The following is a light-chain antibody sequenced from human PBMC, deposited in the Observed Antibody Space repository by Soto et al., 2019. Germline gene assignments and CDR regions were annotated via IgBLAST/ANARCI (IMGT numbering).Light chain of an antibody. CDR1: QSVGSN. J-gene: IGKJ3*01. Sequence: EIVMTQSPATLSVSPGERATLSCRASQSVGSNLAWYQQKPGQAPRLLIYYASTRDTGVPARFSGSGSGTDFTLTISSLQSEDFAVYFCQQYIMSPTTFGPGTKV. CDR3: QQYIMSPTT. V-gene: IGKV3-15*01. CDR2: YAS.